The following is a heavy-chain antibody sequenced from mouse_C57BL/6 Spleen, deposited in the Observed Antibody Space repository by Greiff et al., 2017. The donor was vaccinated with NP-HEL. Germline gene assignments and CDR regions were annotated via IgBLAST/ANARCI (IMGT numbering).Heavy chain of an antibody. CDR2: ISSGGDYI. Sequence: EVKLEESGEGLVKPGGSLKLSCAASGFTFSSYAMSWVRQTPEKRLEWVAYISSGGDYIYYADTVKGRFTISRDNARNTLYLQMSSLKSEDTAMYYCTRGSITTVVAPNAMDYWGQGTSVTVSS. CDR1: GFTFSSYA. V-gene: IGHV5-9-1*02. D-gene: IGHD1-1*01. CDR3: TRGSITTVVAPNAMDY. J-gene: IGHJ4*01.